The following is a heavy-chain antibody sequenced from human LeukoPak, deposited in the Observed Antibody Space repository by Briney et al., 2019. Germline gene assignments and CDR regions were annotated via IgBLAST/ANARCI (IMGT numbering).Heavy chain of an antibody. J-gene: IGHJ4*02. CDR2: INPSGSST. CDR3: ARDVRYSSGWYYFDY. D-gene: IGHD6-19*01. V-gene: IGHV1-46*01. Sequence: ASVKVSCKASGYSFTSHYMHWVRQAPGQGLEWLGLINPSGSSTLYAQKFQGRVTMTRDMSTTTDYMELSSLRSDDTAVYYCARDVRYSSGWYYFDYWGQGTLVTVSS. CDR1: GYSFTSHY.